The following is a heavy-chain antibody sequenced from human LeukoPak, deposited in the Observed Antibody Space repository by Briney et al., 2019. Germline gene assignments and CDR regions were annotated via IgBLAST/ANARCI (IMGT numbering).Heavy chain of an antibody. CDR2: INPNSGGT. CDR3: ARGDYSNYFDY. V-gene: IGHV1-2*06. Sequence: ASVTVSCKASGYTFTGYYLHWLRQAPGQGREWMGRINPNSGGTNYAQKFHGRVTMTRDTSISTAYMELSRLRSDDTAVYYCARGDYSNYFDYWGQGTLVTVSS. D-gene: IGHD4-11*01. J-gene: IGHJ4*02. CDR1: GYTFTGYY.